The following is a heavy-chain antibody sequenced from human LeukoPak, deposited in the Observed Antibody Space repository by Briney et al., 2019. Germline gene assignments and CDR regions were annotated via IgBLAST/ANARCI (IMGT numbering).Heavy chain of an antibody. V-gene: IGHV1-8*01. CDR1: GYTFTSYD. J-gene: IGHJ6*02. CDR3: ATYSSSWSYYYYGMDV. CDR2: MNPNSGNT. D-gene: IGHD6-13*01. Sequence: ASVKVSCKASGYTFTSYDINWVRQATGQGLEWMGWMNPNSGNTGYAQKFQGRVTMTRNTSISTAYMELSSLRSEDTAVYYCATYSSSWSYYYYGMDVWGQGTTVTV.